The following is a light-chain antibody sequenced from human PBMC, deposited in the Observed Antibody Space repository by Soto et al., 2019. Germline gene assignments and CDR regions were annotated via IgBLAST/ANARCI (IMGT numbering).Light chain of an antibody. CDR3: QQYNSYSPT. Sequence: VQRTPSPCTLSSSVGDRVTITCRASQSISSWLAWYQQKPGKAPKLLIYDASSLESGVPSRFSGSGSGTEFTLTISSLQPDDFATYYCQQYNSYSPTFGQGTKV. J-gene: IGKJ1*01. CDR2: DAS. CDR1: QSISSW. V-gene: IGKV1-5*01.